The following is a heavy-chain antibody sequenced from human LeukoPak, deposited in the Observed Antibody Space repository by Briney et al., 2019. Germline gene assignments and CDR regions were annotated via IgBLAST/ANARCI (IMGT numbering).Heavy chain of an antibody. J-gene: IGHJ4*02. D-gene: IGHD2-2*01. CDR2: VYHSGDT. CDR1: GGSFSSTNW. V-gene: IGHV4-4*02. Sequence: PSETLSLTCGVSGGSFSSTNWWIWVRQPPGKGLEWIGEVYHSGDTNYNPSLKSRVTISVDKSKSQFSLSLRSVTAADTAVYYCAMRRGFHCSSTSCHGGFDFDYWGQGALITVSS. CDR3: AMRRGFHCSSTSCHGGFDFDY.